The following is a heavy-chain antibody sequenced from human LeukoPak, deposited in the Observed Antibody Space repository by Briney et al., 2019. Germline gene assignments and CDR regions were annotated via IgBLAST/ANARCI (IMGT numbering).Heavy chain of an antibody. CDR3: ARGRFLDF. CDR2: IKQDGSDE. V-gene: IGHV3-7*03. J-gene: IGHJ4*02. Sequence: GGSLRLSCVVSGFTFSGFRMTWVRQAPGKGLEWVADIKQDGSDEYYVDSVKGRFTISRDNAKSSLYLQMNSLTAEDTAVYYCARGRFLDFWGQGTLVTVSS. CDR1: GFTFSGFR. D-gene: IGHD2/OR15-2a*01.